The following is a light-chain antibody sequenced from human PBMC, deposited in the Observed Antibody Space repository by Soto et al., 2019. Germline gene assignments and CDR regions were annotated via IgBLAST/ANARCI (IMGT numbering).Light chain of an antibody. CDR2: AAS. J-gene: IGKJ3*01. Sequence: DIQMTQSPSSLSASVGDRVTITCRASQGISNYLAWYQQKPGKVPKLLIYAASTLQSGVPSRFSGSGSGTDFTLTISSLQPEDVATYYCQKYNSAPPFTFGPVTKVDIK. CDR1: QGISNY. CDR3: QKYNSAPPFT. V-gene: IGKV1-27*01.